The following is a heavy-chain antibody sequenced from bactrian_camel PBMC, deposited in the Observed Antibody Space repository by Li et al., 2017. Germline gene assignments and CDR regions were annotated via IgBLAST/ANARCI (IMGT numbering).Heavy chain of an antibody. J-gene: IGHJ4*01. V-gene: IGHV3S40*01. D-gene: IGHD4*01. CDR2: IDGAGTST. CDR1: GFTFSDYG. Sequence: VQLVESGGGSVQPGGSLRLSCVASGFTFSDYGMSWHRQAPGKGLEIIATIDGAGTSTYYYIDSVKGRFTISKDNAENTLYLQMNSLEPEDTAMYFCATGPGKTYYSDLDVPQTQGTQVTVS.